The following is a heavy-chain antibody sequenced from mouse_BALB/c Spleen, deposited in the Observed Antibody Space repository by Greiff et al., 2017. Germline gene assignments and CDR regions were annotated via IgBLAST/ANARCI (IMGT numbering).Heavy chain of an antibody. J-gene: IGHJ3*01. CDR2: IWSGGST. D-gene: IGHD2-1*01. V-gene: IGHV2-2*02. Sequence: VKVVESGPGLVQPSQSLSITCTVSGFSLTSYGVHWVRQSPGKGLEWLGVIWSGGSTDYNAAFISRLSISKDNSKSQVFFKMNSLQANDTAIYYCASYGKGDPWFAYWGQGTLVTVSA. CDR1: GFSLTSYG. CDR3: ASYGKGDPWFAY.